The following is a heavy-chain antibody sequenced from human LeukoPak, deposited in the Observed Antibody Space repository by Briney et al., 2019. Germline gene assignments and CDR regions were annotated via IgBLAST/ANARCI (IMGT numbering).Heavy chain of an antibody. V-gene: IGHV3-30*02. CDR2: IRYDGSNK. Sequence: GGSLRLSCAASGFTFSSYGMLWVRQSPGKGLEWVAFIRYDGSNKYYADSVKGRFTISRDNAKNSLYLQMNSLRAEDTAVYYCARDRGSCSWDAFDIWGQGTMVTVSS. CDR1: GFTFSSYG. J-gene: IGHJ3*02. CDR3: ARDRGSCSWDAFDI. D-gene: IGHD2-15*01.